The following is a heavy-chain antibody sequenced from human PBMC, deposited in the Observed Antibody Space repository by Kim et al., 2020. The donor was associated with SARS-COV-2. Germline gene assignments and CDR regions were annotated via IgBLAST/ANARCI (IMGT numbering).Heavy chain of an antibody. CDR2: IYSGGSST. D-gene: IGHD3-10*01. Sequence: GGSLRLSCAASGFTFSSYAMSWVRQAPGKGLEWVSVIYSGGSSTYYADSVKGRFTISRDNSKNTLYLQMNSLRAEDTAVYYCAKSHPTNVLLWFGELPKDWYVDLWGRGTLVTVSS. J-gene: IGHJ2*01. CDR3: AKSHPTNVLLWFGELPKDWYVDL. V-gene: IGHV3-23*03. CDR1: GFTFSSYA.